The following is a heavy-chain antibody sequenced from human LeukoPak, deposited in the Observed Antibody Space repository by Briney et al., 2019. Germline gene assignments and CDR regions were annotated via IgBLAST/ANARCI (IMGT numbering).Heavy chain of an antibody. Sequence: ASVKVSCKASEYTFSGYYMHWVRQAPGQGLEWMGWINPNSGGTNYAQKFQGRVTMTRDTSISTAYMELSRLRFDDTAVYYCARSVYTRIAVTEGATNWFDPWGQGTLVTVSS. V-gene: IGHV1-2*02. J-gene: IGHJ5*02. CDR3: ARSVYTRIAVTEGATNWFDP. D-gene: IGHD6-19*01. CDR2: INPNSGGT. CDR1: EYTFSGYY.